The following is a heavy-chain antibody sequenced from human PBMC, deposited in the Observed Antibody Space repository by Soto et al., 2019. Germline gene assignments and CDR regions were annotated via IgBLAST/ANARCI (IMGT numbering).Heavy chain of an antibody. Sequence: PGASLKISCKGSGYSFTSYWISWVRQMPGKGLEWMGRIDPSDSYTNYSPSFQGHVTISADKSISTAYLQWSSLKASDTAMYYCARHHYDFWSGYANNWFDPWGQGTLVTVSS. CDR2: IDPSDSYT. CDR3: ARHHYDFWSGYANNWFDP. V-gene: IGHV5-10-1*01. D-gene: IGHD3-3*01. CDR1: GYSFTSYW. J-gene: IGHJ5*02.